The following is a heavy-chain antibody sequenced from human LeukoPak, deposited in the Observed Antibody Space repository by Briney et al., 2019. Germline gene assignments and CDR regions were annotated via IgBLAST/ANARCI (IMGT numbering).Heavy chain of an antibody. CDR2: IYYSGST. J-gene: IGHJ6*02. CDR1: GGSISSGDYY. CDR3: ARDAVVPAAISSYGMDV. V-gene: IGHV4-30-4*01. Sequence: SETLSLTCTVPGGSISSGDYYWSWIRQPPGKGLEWIGYIYYSGSTYYNPSLKSRVTISVDTSKNQFSLKLSSVTAADTALYYCARDAVVPAAISSYGMDVWAQGTAVTVSS. D-gene: IGHD2-2*01.